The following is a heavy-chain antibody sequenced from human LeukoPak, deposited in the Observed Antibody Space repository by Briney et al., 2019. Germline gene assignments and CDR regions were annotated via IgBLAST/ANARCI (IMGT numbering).Heavy chain of an antibody. CDR2: INPSGGST. V-gene: IGHV1-46*01. J-gene: IGHJ4*02. CDR3: AREVTYGSGSYYNGDY. Sequence: AAVKVSCKASGYTFTSYYMHWVRQAPGQGLEWMGIINPSGGSTSYAQKFQGRVTMTRDTSTSTVYMELSSLRSEDTAVYYCAREVTYGSGSYYNGDYWGQATPATVSS. D-gene: IGHD3-10*01. CDR1: GYTFTSYY.